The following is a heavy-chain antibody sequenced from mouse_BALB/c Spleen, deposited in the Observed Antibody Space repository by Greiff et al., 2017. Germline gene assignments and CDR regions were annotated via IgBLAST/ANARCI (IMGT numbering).Heavy chain of an antibody. CDR1: GFTFSDFY. Sequence: EVKVVESGGGLVQPGGSLRLSCATSGFTFSDFYMEWVRQPPGKRLEWIAASRNKANDYTTEYSASVKGRFIASRDTSQSILYLQMNALRAEDTAIYYCARTGTVTFDYWGQGTTLTVSS. V-gene: IGHV7-1*02. CDR2: SRNKANDYTT. D-gene: IGHD4-1*01. J-gene: IGHJ2*01. CDR3: ARTGTVTFDY.